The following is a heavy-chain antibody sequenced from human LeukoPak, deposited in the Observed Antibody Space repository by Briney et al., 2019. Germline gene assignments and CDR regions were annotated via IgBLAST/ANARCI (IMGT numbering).Heavy chain of an antibody. D-gene: IGHD6-19*01. CDR2: INPNSGGT. CDR3: ARDPYSSGWPRANYFDY. V-gene: IGHV1-2*02. J-gene: IGHJ4*02. Sequence: ASVKVSCKASGYSFTGYYMHWVRQAPGQGLEWMGWINPNSGGTNYAQKFQGRVSMTRDTSISTAYMELSSLRADDTAEYYCARDPYSSGWPRANYFDYWGQGTLVTVSS. CDR1: GYSFTGYY.